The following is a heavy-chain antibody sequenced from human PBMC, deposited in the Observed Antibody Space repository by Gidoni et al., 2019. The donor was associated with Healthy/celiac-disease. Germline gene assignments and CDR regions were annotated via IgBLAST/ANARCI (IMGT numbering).Heavy chain of an antibody. CDR3: ARARRVGVAGPYYFDY. CDR2: IIPIFGTA. CDR1: GGTFSSSA. D-gene: IGHD6-19*01. J-gene: IGHJ4*02. V-gene: IGHV1-69*01. Sequence: QVQLVQSGAEVKKPGSSVTVSCKASGGTFSSSAISWVRQAPGQGLEWMGGIIPIFGTANYAQKFQGRVTITADESTSTAYMELSSLRSEDTAVYYCARARRVGVAGPYYFDYWGQGTLVTVSS.